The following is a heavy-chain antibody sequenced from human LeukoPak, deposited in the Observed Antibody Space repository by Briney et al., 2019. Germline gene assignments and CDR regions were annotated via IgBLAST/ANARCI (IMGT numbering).Heavy chain of an antibody. V-gene: IGHV3-53*01. Sequence: NSVKGRFTLSRDNSKNTLYLQMNRLRDEDTAVYYCARATYYYDSSGYRGFYFDDWGQGTLVTVSS. D-gene: IGHD3-22*01. J-gene: IGHJ4*02. CDR3: ARATYYYDSSGYRGFYFDD.